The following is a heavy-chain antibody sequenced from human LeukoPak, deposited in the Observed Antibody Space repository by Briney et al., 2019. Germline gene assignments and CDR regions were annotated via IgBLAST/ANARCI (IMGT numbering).Heavy chain of an antibody. Sequence: ASVKVSCKTSGYSFILYGISWVRQAPGQGPEWMGWISTSTGDTKYTQKFQGSVTLTTDTSTSTVYMELSSLRSGDMAVYYCARARYETRIWPKSRYDYYHYMDVWGKGTTVTVSS. CDR2: ISTSTGDT. CDR1: GYSFILYG. D-gene: IGHD2-15*01. V-gene: IGHV1-18*03. CDR3: ARARYETRIWPKSRYDYYHYMDV. J-gene: IGHJ6*03.